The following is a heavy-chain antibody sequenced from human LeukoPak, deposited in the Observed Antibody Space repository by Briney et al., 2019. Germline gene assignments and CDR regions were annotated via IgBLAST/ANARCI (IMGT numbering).Heavy chain of an antibody. V-gene: IGHV3-48*04. CDR1: GFTFITYS. J-gene: IGHJ4*02. CDR2: ITSSSSTI. CDR3: ERENSGSYYQSDY. D-gene: IGHD1-26*01. Sequence: PGGSLRLSCAASGFTFITYSMNWVRQAPGKGLEWVSYITSSSSTIYYADSVKGRSTISRDNAKNSLSPHINTQSAENTSVYYCERENSGSYYQSDYWGQGTLVTVSS.